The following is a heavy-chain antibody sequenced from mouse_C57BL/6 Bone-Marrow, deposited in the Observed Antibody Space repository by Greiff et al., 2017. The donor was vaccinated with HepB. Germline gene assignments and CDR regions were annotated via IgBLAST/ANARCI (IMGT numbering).Heavy chain of an antibody. D-gene: IGHD1-1*01. CDR2: IDPETGGT. CDR1: GYTFTDYE. CDR3: TITTVVAPGAY. V-gene: IGHV1-15*01. Sequence: QVQLQHSGAELVRPGASVTLSCKASGYTFTDYEMHWVKQTPVHGLEWIGAIDPETGGTAYNQKFKGKAILTADKSSSTAYMELRSLTSEDSAVYYCTITTVVAPGAYWGQGTLVTVSA. J-gene: IGHJ3*01.